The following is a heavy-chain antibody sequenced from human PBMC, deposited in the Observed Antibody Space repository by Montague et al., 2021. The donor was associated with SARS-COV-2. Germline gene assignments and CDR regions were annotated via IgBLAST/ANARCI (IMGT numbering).Heavy chain of an antibody. Sequence: SETLSLTCTVSGYSISSGYYWGWIRQPPGKGLEWIGSIYHSGSTXYNPSLKSRVTISVDTSKNQFSLKLSSVTAADTAVYYCARSQDCSTTSCHFDHWGQGTLVTVSP. D-gene: IGHD2-2*01. CDR3: ARSQDCSTTSCHFDH. CDR1: GYSISSGYY. J-gene: IGHJ4*02. V-gene: IGHV4-38-2*02. CDR2: IYHSGST.